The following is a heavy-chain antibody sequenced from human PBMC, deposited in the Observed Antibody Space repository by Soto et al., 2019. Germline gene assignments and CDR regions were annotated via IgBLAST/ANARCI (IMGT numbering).Heavy chain of an antibody. CDR1: GGTFSSYA. D-gene: IGHD3-16*01. CDR3: AQCLLGVNYYYGMDV. CDR2: IIPIFATA. Sequence: QVQLVQSGAEVKKPGSSVKVSCKASGGTFSSYAINWVRQAPGQGLEWMGGIIPIFATADYAQKFQGRGTITADDSTITAYMELSSLRSEDTAVYYCAQCLLGVNYYYGMDVWGQGTTVTVSS. J-gene: IGHJ6*02. V-gene: IGHV1-69*12.